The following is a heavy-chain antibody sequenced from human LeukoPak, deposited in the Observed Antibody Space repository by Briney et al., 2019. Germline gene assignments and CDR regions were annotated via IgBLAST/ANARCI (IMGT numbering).Heavy chain of an antibody. D-gene: IGHD6-6*01. V-gene: IGHV3-7*01. CDR2: IKEDGSEK. CDR1: GFTFSSYW. CDR3: ARVGATRCFDF. J-gene: IGHJ4*02. Sequence: GGSLRLSCAASGFTFSSYWMTWVRQAPGKGLESVANIKEDGSEKFYVDSVKGRFTISRDNAKNSVFLQMNSLRGDDTAVYYCARVGATRCFDFWGQGILVTVSS.